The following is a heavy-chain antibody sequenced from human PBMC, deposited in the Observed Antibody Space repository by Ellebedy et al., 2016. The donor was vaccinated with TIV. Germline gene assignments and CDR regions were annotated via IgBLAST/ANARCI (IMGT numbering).Heavy chain of an antibody. CDR3: ASHSFDYGDYGWFDH. Sequence: AASVKVSCKASGGTFSSYAISWARQAPGQGLEWMGRIIPILGIANYAQKFQGRVTITADKSTSTAYMELSSLRSEDTAVYYCASHSFDYGDYGWFDHWGQGTLVTVSS. CDR2: IIPILGIA. D-gene: IGHD4-17*01. V-gene: IGHV1-69*04. J-gene: IGHJ5*02. CDR1: GGTFSSYA.